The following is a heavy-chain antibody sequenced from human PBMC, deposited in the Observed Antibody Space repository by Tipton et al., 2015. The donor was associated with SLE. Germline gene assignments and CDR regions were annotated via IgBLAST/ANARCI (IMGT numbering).Heavy chain of an antibody. V-gene: IGHV3-11*04. CDR1: GFTFSDYY. D-gene: IGHD1-26*01. CDR2: ISTTGSTT. Sequence: SLRLSCAASGFTFSDYYMNWIRQAPGKGLEWVSYISTTGSTTYYADSAKGRFTISRDNAKNSLYLQVNSLRADDTAMYYCARVSGSYFYWGQGTLVTVSS. J-gene: IGHJ4*02. CDR3: ARVSGSYFY.